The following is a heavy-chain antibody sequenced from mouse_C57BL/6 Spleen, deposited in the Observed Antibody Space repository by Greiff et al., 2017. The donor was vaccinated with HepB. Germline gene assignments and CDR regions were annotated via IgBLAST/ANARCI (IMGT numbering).Heavy chain of an antibody. J-gene: IGHJ4*01. CDR3: ARGDYDFSYAMDY. V-gene: IGHV1-55*01. D-gene: IGHD2-4*01. Sequence: QVHVKQPGAELVKPGASVKMSCKASGYTFTSYWITWVKQRPGQGLEWIGDIYPGSGSTNYNEKFKSKATLTVDTSSSTAYMQLSSLTSEDSAVYYCARGDYDFSYAMDYWGQGTSVTVSS. CDR2: IYPGSGST. CDR1: GYTFTSYW.